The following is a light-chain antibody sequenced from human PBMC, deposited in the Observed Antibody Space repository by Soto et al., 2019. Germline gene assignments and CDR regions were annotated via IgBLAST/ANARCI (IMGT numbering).Light chain of an antibody. CDR3: SAYAGTNNPYV. CDR2: EVT. V-gene: IGLV2-8*01. CDR1: SSDVGGYNF. Sequence: QSVLTQPPSASGSPGQSVTISCTGTSSDVGGYNFVSWYQQHPGKAPKLIIYEVTKRPSGVPGRFSGSKSGNTASLTVAGLQAEDEGDYYCSAYAGTNNPYVFGTGTKLTVL. J-gene: IGLJ1*01.